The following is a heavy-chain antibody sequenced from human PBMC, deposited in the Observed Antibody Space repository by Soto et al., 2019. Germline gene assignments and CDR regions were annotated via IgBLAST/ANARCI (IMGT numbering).Heavy chain of an antibody. CDR1: GGTFSSYA. CDR3: ARVSGTVGYTHGLDY. D-gene: IGHD5-18*01. CDR2: IIPVFGTG. J-gene: IGHJ4*02. V-gene: IGHV1-69*06. Sequence: QVQLVQSGAEVQKPGSSVKVSCKASGGTFSSYAINWVRQAPGQGLEWMGGIIPVFGTGIYAQKFQGRVTITADKSTNTAYIELSSLRSEDTAVYFCARVSGTVGYTHGLDYWGQGTLVTVSS.